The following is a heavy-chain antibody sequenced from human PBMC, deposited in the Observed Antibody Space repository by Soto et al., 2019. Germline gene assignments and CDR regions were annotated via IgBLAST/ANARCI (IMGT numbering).Heavy chain of an antibody. CDR3: AKERSSGWSFDY. Sequence: TGGSLRLSCAAAGFTYSTYTMHWVRQAPGKGLEWVSGISGSGDSTYYADSVKGRFTVSRDNSTNTLYLQMNSLRAEDTAVFYCAKERSSGWSFDYWGQGTLVTVSS. V-gene: IGHV3-23*01. CDR2: ISGSGDST. CDR1: GFTYSTYT. J-gene: IGHJ4*02. D-gene: IGHD6-19*01.